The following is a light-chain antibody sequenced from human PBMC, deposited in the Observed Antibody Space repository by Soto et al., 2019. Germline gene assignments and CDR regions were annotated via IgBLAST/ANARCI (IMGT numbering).Light chain of an antibody. CDR1: SSNIGAGYD. J-gene: IGLJ2*01. Sequence: QSVLTQPPSVSGAPGQRVTISCTGSSSNIGAGYDVNWYQQLPGTAPKLLIYGNTNRPSGVPDRFSGSKSGTSGSLAISGLQSGDGAEYFARPGHPSLSGSVFAGGPTPPVL. V-gene: IGLV1-40*01. CDR3: RPGHPSLSGSV. CDR2: GNT.